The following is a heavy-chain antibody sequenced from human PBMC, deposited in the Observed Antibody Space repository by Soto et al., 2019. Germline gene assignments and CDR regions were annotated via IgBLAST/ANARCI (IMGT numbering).Heavy chain of an antibody. CDR3: AKPGGGGYCSGGSCPKALDY. CDR1: GFTFSSYA. CDR2: ISGSGGST. Sequence: EVQLLESGGGLVQPGGSLRLSCAASGFTFSSYAMSWVRQAPGKGLEWVSAISGSGGSTYYADSVKGRFTISRDNSKNTLYLQMNSLRAEDTAVYYCAKPGGGGYCSGGSCPKALDYWGQGTLVTVSS. J-gene: IGHJ4*02. V-gene: IGHV3-23*01. D-gene: IGHD2-15*01.